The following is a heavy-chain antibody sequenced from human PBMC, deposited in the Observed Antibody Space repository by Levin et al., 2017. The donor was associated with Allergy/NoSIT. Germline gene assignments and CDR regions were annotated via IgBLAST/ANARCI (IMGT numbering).Heavy chain of an antibody. CDR3: AKDAGYSSSYFDY. D-gene: IGHD6-6*01. J-gene: IGHJ4*02. CDR2: ISWNSGSI. CDR1: GFTFDDYA. V-gene: IGHV3-9*01. Sequence: GGSLRLSCAASGFTFDDYAMHWVRQAPGKGLEWVSGISWNSGSIGYADSVKGRFTISRDNAKNSLYLQMNSLRAEDTALYYCAKDAGYSSSYFDYWGQGTLVTVSS.